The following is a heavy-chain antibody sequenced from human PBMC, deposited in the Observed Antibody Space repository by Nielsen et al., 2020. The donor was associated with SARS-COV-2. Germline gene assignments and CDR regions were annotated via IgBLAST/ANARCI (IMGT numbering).Heavy chain of an antibody. Sequence: GESLKISCAASGFTFSSYSMNWVRQAPGKGLEWVSYISSSSSTIYYADSVKGRFTISRDNAKNSLYLQMNSLRDEDTAVYYCARDRNWNYGYDAFDIWGQGTMATVSS. CDR3: ARDRNWNYGYDAFDI. V-gene: IGHV3-48*02. CDR1: GFTFSSYS. CDR2: ISSSSSTI. D-gene: IGHD1-7*01. J-gene: IGHJ3*02.